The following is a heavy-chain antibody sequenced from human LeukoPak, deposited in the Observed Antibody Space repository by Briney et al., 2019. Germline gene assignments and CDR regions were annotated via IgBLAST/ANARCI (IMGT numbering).Heavy chain of an antibody. J-gene: IGHJ4*02. CDR2: IDEDGGEK. CDR1: GITFRRHW. CDR3: APEPSDDVES. D-gene: IGHD5-24*01. Sequence: GGSLRLSCAASGITFRRHWMSWVRQAPGKGLEWVANIDEDGGEKSYVDSVKGRFTISRDNAKNSWYLQMNSLRTEDTAMYYCAPEPSDDVESWGQGILVTVSS. V-gene: IGHV3-7*01.